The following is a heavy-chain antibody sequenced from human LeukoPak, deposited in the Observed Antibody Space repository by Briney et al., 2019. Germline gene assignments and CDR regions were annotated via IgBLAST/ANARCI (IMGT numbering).Heavy chain of an antibody. D-gene: IGHD3-22*01. J-gene: IGHJ4*02. CDR2: ISAYKNKT. Sequence: AAVRVSCKASGYTFTIYGISWVRQAPGQGVERMGWISAYKNKTNYAQKLQGRVTMTTDTSTSTAYMELRSLRSDDTAVYYCATYDNSSGYYRDYWGQGTLVTVSS. CDR1: GYTFTIYG. V-gene: IGHV1-18*01. CDR3: ATYDNSSGYYRDY.